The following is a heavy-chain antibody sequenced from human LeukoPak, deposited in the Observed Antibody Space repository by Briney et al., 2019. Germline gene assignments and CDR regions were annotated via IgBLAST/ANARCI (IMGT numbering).Heavy chain of an antibody. D-gene: IGHD3-10*01. V-gene: IGHV3-7*01. Sequence: GGSLRLSCVAPGLTLSNYWMSWVRQAPGKGLEWVATIKPDGSEKYYVDSVKGRFTISRDNAKRSLYLQMNSLRAEDTSVYYCARDQTPFGWSQGTLVTVSS. J-gene: IGHJ4*02. CDR1: GLTLSNYW. CDR3: ARDQTPFG. CDR2: IKPDGSEK.